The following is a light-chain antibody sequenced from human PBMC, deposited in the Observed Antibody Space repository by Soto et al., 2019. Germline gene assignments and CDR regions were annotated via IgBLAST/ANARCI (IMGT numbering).Light chain of an antibody. CDR1: SSDVGGYNF. CDR2: GVS. V-gene: IGLV2-14*01. CDR3: SSYTSNSTPLV. Sequence: QSALTQPASVSGSPGQSITISCTGTSSDVGGYNFVSWYQQHPGKAPKLMIYGVSDRPSGVSNCFSSSKSGNTASLTISGLQAEDEADYYCSSYTSNSTPLVFGTGTKLTVL. J-gene: IGLJ1*01.